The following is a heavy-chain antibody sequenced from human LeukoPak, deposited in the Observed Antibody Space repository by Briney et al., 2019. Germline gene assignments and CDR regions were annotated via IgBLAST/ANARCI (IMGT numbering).Heavy chain of an antibody. CDR3: ARGGYSYFDI. D-gene: IGHD5-18*01. CDR2: IKQDGSEK. CDR1: GFTFSDYY. V-gene: IGHV3-7*01. Sequence: GGSLRLSCAASGFTFSDYYMSWIRQAPGKGLEWVANIKQDGSEKYYVDSVKGRFTISRDNAKNSLYLQMNSLRAEDTAVYYCARGGYSYFDIWGQGTMVTVSS. J-gene: IGHJ3*02.